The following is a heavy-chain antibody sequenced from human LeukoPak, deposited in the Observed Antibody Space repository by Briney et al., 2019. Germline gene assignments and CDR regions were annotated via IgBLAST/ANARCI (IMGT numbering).Heavy chain of an antibody. V-gene: IGHV1-69*05. CDR2: IIPIFGTA. J-gene: IGHJ3*02. D-gene: IGHD1-26*01. CDR3: ARQLGSLVGAFDI. Sequence: SVKVSCKASGGTFSSYAISWVRQAPGQGLEWMGRIIPIFGTANYAQKFQGRVTITTDESTSTSYMELSSLRSEDTAVYCCARQLGSLVGAFDIWGQGTMVTVSS. CDR1: GGTFSSYA.